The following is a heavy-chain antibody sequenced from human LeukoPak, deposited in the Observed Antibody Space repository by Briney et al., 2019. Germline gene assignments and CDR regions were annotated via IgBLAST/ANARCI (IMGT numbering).Heavy chain of an antibody. CDR1: GYTLTSYD. J-gene: IGHJ3*02. Sequence: ASVKVSCKASGYTLTSYDINWVRPGTGQGLECMGWMNPNSGNTGYAHKFQGSVTMARITSISSAYMELSSLRSEDTAVYYGARGRGRNSGSLLDAFDICGQGTMVTVSS. CDR3: ARGRGRNSGSLLDAFDI. D-gene: IGHD1-26*01. CDR2: MNPNSGNT. V-gene: IGHV1-8*01.